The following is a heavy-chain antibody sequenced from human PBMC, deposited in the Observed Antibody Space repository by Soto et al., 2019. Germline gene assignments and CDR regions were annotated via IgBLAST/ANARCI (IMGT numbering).Heavy chain of an antibody. Sequence: GGSLRLSCAASGFTFSSYAMGWVRQGPGKGLEWVAVVSIGGSTHYADSVRGRFVISRDDSRNTVYLQMDSLRADDTALYYCTTRLNAHFDYWGQGVRVTVSS. V-gene: IGHV3-23*01. J-gene: IGHJ4*02. CDR1: GFTFSSYA. D-gene: IGHD2-2*01. CDR3: TTRLNAHFDY. CDR2: VSIGGST.